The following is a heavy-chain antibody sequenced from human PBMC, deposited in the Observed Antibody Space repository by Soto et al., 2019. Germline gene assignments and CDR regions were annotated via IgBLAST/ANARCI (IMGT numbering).Heavy chain of an antibody. CDR2: INDSGST. D-gene: IGHD2-2*01. CDR1: GGSFSGFF. V-gene: IGHV4-34*01. J-gene: IGHJ6*03. Sequence: SETLSLTCAVYGGSFSGFFWTLIRQSPGKGLEWIGEINDSGSTNYNPSLKSRVTISTDTSKNQLSLRLASVTAADTAVYYCARGRKAVPSATFGVGSYYSYYMDVWGKGTTVTVS. CDR3: ARGRKAVPSATFGVGSYYSYYMDV.